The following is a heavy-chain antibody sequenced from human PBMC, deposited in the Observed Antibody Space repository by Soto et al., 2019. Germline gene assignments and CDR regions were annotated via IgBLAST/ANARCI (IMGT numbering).Heavy chain of an antibody. J-gene: IGHJ4*02. CDR1: GFTFSSYA. D-gene: IGHD2-21*01. CDR3: AKELFPTSGKRYYFDS. CDR2: ILNDDTA. Sequence: PGGSLRLSCAASGFTFSSYAMTWVRQAPGRGLEWVSTILNDDTAFYANSVKGRFTISRDNYRSTLYLQMNGLGVEDAALSYCAKELFPTSGKRYYFDSWGQGSLVTVSS. V-gene: IGHV3-23*01.